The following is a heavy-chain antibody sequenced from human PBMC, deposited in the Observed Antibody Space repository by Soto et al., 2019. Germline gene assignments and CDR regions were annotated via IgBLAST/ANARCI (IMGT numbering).Heavy chain of an antibody. Sequence: PSLTHCLTCVSSGDSVSRKTAALNCIRWSPSRCLEWLGRTYYRSNWRHDYAVSVKSRITLDPDTSKHHLSLQLNPVTTVDTAVYYCAMGVTGTGFELWGLGTLVTVSS. J-gene: IGHJ4*02. D-gene: IGHD6-19*01. CDR2: TYYRSNWRH. V-gene: IGHV6-1*01. CDR3: AMGVTGTGFEL. CDR1: GDSVSRKTAA.